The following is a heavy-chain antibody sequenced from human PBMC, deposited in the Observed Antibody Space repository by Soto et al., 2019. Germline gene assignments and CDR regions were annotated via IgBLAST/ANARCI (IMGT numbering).Heavy chain of an antibody. Sequence: GGSLRLSCTASGFTFNTHWMHWVRQAPGRGLVWVSSISSSSSYIYYADSLKGRFTISRDNAKNSVYLQMNSLRAEDTAVYYCARGIAARTPPDNWGQGTLVTVSS. CDR1: GFTFNTHW. V-gene: IGHV3-21*01. CDR2: ISSSSSYI. CDR3: ARGIAARTPPDN. D-gene: IGHD6-6*01. J-gene: IGHJ4*02.